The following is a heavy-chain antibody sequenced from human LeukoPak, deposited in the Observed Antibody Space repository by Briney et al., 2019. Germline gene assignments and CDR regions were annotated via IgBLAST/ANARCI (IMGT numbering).Heavy chain of an antibody. CDR3: AREIVRGFPGW. CDR1: GYSISSGYH. Sequence: SETLSPTCAVSGYSISSGYHWGWTRQTPGKGLEWIGSLYAAGNTYYSPSLKSRVTILLDKSKNLFSLDLRSVTAADTAVYYCAREIVRGFPGWWGQGTLVTVSA. D-gene: IGHD3-10*01. CDR2: LYAAGNT. V-gene: IGHV4-38-2*02. J-gene: IGHJ4*02.